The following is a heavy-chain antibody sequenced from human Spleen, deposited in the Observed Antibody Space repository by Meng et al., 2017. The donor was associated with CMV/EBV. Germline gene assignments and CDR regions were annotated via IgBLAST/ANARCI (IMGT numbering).Heavy chain of an antibody. CDR2: IYTSGST. CDR1: GGSLVGDY. Sequence: LQTWGAGLLRPSEPLSLTCAVYGGSLVGDYWSWIRQPAGKGLEWIGRIYTSGSTNYNPSLKSRVTMSVDTSKNQFSLKLSSVTAADTAVYYCARDHDWLDPWGQGTLVTVSS. CDR3: ARDHDWLDP. V-gene: IGHV4-59*10. J-gene: IGHJ5*02.